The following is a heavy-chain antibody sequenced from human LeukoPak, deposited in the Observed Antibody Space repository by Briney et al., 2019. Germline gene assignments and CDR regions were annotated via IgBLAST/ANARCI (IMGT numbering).Heavy chain of an antibody. CDR2: IRYDGSNN. D-gene: IGHD2-2*01. CDR3: AKAYCSSTRCSSDLYFQH. V-gene: IGHV3-30*02. CDR1: GFPFSSYG. J-gene: IGHJ1*01. Sequence: GGSLRLSCAASGFPFSSYGMHWVRQAPGKGLEWVAFIRYDGSNNNQADSVKGRFTISRDNSKNTLYLQMNSLRAEDTAVYYCAKAYCSSTRCSSDLYFQHWGQGTLVTVSS.